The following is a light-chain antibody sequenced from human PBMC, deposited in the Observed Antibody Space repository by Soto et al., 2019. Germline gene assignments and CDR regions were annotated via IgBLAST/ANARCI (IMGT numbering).Light chain of an antibody. CDR2: GAS. J-gene: IGKJ2*01. V-gene: IGKV3-20*01. CDR1: QRVSSSY. Sequence: EIVLTQSPGTLSLSPGERATLSCRASQRVSSSYFAWYQQKPGQAPRLLIYGASRRATDIPDRFTGSGCRTDFTLTITRLEPEDFAVYYCQQYEAFGQGTKLEIK. CDR3: QQYEA.